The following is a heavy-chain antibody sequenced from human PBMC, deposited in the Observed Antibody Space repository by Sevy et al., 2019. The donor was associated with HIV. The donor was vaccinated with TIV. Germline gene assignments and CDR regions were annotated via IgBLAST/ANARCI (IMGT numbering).Heavy chain of an antibody. D-gene: IGHD2-2*02. V-gene: IGHV3-23*01. CDR3: AKVGYCSSTSCYSFYYGMDV. CDR2: ITGSGGST. J-gene: IGHJ6*02. Sequence: GGSLRLSCAASGFTFSRNAMSWVRQAPGKGLEWASGITGSGGSTYYADSVKGRFTISRDNSKNTLYLQMNSLRVEDTAVYYCAKVGYCSSTSCYSFYYGMDVWGQGTTVTVSS. CDR1: GFTFSRNA.